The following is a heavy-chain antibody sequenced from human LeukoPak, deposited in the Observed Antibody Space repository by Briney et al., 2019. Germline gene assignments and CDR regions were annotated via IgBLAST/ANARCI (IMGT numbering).Heavy chain of an antibody. CDR2: ISGCGGST. V-gene: IGHV3-23*01. J-gene: IGHJ4*02. Sequence: GGSLTLSCAASGFTFSSYAMSWVRQAPGKGMEWVSVISGCGGSTYYEDSAKGRFTISRDNSKNNLYLQMKSLRADDTAVYYFAKAHRNCSSTICYVSWGQGTLVTVSS. D-gene: IGHD2-2*01. CDR3: AKAHRNCSSTICYVS. CDR1: GFTFSSYA.